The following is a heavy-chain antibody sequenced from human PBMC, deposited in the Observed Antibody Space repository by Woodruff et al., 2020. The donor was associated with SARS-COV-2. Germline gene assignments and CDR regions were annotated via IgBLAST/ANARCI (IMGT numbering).Heavy chain of an antibody. V-gene: IGHV3-23*01. Sequence: TISRDNSKNTLYLQMNSLRAEDTAVYYCAKVHTAGTGAFDIWGQGTMVTVSS. J-gene: IGHJ3*02. D-gene: IGHD6-13*01. CDR3: AKVHTAGTGAFDI.